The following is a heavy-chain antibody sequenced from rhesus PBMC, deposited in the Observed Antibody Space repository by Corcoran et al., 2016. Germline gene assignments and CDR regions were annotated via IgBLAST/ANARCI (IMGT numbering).Heavy chain of an antibody. Sequence: EVQLVQSGAEVTKPGATVKISCEASGYPFTDPYLKWGRQAPGTGREWMGSVDPEDGKADYAQKCQDRVTITADMSTETAYMGLSSLRSEDTAVYYCARERYSSGWSIDYWGQGVLVTVSS. CDR3: ARERYSSGWSIDY. CDR1: GYPFTDPY. J-gene: IGHJ4*01. CDR2: VDPEDGKA. V-gene: IGHV1-111*02. D-gene: IGHD6S26*01.